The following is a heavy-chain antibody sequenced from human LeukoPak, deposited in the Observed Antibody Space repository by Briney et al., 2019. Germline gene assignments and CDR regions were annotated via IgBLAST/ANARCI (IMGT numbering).Heavy chain of an antibody. V-gene: IGHV1-24*01. J-gene: IGHJ3*02. Sequence: ASVKVSCKVSGYTLTELSMHWVRQAPGKGLEWMGGFDPEDGETIYAQKFQGRVTVTEDTSTDTAYMELSSLRSEDTAVYYCATALYSGYDSPDAFDIWGQGTMVTVSS. CDR1: GYTLTELS. CDR2: FDPEDGET. CDR3: ATALYSGYDSPDAFDI. D-gene: IGHD5-12*01.